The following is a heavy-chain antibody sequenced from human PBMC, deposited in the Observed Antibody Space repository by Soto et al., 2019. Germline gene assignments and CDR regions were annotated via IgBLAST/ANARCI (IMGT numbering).Heavy chain of an antibody. D-gene: IGHD2-21*02. V-gene: IGHV3-30*03. Sequence: PVGSLRLSCAASGFTFSSYGMHWVRQAPGKGLEWVAVISYDGSNKYYADSVKGRFTISRDNSKNTLYLQMNSLRAEDTAVYYCAHVVTAINYWGQGTLVTAPQ. CDR2: ISYDGSNK. CDR1: GFTFSSYG. J-gene: IGHJ4*02. CDR3: AHVVTAINY.